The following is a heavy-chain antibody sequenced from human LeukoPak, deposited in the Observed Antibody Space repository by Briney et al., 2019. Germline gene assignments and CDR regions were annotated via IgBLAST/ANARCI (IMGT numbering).Heavy chain of an antibody. CDR1: GFTFSSYW. J-gene: IGHJ4*02. CDR3: ARDKGADEGSKFDY. V-gene: IGHV3-7*03. CDR2: IRQDGNEK. D-gene: IGHD1-26*01. Sequence: GGSLRLSCAASGFTFSSYWMSWVRQAPGKGPEWVANIRQDGNEKYYVDSVKGRFTISRDNAKNSLYLQMNSLRAEDTAVYYCARDKGADEGSKFDYWGQGTLVTVSS.